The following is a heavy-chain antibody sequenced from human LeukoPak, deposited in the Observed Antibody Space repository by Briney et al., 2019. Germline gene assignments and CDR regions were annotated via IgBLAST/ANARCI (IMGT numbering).Heavy chain of an antibody. J-gene: IGHJ3*02. CDR2: ISGIGGST. CDR3: ARDKRTDSSGYYSDAFDI. Sequence: GGSLRLSCAAPGFTFSSYAMSWVRQAPGKGLEWVSPISGIGGSTYYADSVKGRFTISRDNSKNTLYLQMNSLRAEDTAVYYCARDKRTDSSGYYSDAFDIWGQGTMVTVSS. V-gene: IGHV3-23*01. D-gene: IGHD3-22*01. CDR1: GFTFSSYA.